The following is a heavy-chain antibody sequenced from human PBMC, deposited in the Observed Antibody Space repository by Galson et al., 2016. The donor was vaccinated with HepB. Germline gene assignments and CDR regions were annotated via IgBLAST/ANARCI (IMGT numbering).Heavy chain of an antibody. CDR1: GFTFNTFA. CDR2: ISGSGDLT. Sequence: SLRLSCAASGFTFNTFAMSWVRQAPGRGLEWVSGISGSGDLTYYKESVKGRFTISRDNSNNTLYLQMNSLRADDTAIYYCAKVKQLTYFDSWGQGTLVTVSS. D-gene: IGHD6-13*01. J-gene: IGHJ4*02. V-gene: IGHV3-23*01. CDR3: AKVKQLTYFDS.